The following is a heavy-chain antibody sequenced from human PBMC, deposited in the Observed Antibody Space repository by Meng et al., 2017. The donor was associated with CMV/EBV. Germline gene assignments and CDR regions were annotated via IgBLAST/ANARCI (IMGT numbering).Heavy chain of an antibody. D-gene: IGHD3-22*01. CDR1: GLTFSSYA. J-gene: IGHJ4*02. Sequence: GESLKISCAASGLTFSSYAMYWVRQAPGKGPEWVAVISYDGSKINYADSVKGRFTISRDNSKNTLFLQMNRLRVEDTAVYYCARDYYDSSGYYDYWGQGTLVTVSS. V-gene: IGHV3-30-3*01. CDR2: ISYDGSKI. CDR3: ARDYYDSSGYYDY.